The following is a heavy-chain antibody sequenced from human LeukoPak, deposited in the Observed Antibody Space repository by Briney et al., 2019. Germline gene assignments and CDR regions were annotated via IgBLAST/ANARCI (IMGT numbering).Heavy chain of an antibody. J-gene: IGHJ6*03. CDR2: ISSNGGST. CDR1: GFTFSNYG. Sequence: GGSLRLSCAASGFTFSNYGMHWVRQAPGKGLEYVSAISSNGGSTYYANSVKGRFTISRDNSKNTLYLQMGSLRAEDMAVYYCARNPYYYYMDVWGKGTTVTVSS. CDR3: ARNPYYYYMDV. V-gene: IGHV3-64*01.